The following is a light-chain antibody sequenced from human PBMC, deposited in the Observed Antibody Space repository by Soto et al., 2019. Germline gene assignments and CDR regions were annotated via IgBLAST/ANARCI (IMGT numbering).Light chain of an antibody. CDR1: QSIINW. CDR2: DAS. V-gene: IGKV1-5*01. J-gene: IGKJ4*01. CDR3: QQYVSYTLT. Sequence: DLQMTQSPSTLSASVGDRVTITCRASQSIINWLAWYQQKPGKAPKLLIYDASNLESGVPSRFSGSGSGTEFTLTISSLQPDDFATYYCQQYVSYTLTFGGGTKVEIK.